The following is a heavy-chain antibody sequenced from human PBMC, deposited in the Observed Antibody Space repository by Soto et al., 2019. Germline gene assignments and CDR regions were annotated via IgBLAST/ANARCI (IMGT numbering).Heavy chain of an antibody. J-gene: IGHJ5*02. CDR1: GYSFTIYW. V-gene: IGHV5-51*01. Sequence: GESLKISCKGSGYSFTIYWIGWVRQRPGKGLEWMGIIYPGDSDTRYSPSFQGQVTISADKSISTAYLQWSSLKASDTAMYYCARRQPALLWFGEGWFDPWGQGTLVTVSS. D-gene: IGHD3-10*01. CDR2: IYPGDSDT. CDR3: ARRQPALLWFGEGWFDP.